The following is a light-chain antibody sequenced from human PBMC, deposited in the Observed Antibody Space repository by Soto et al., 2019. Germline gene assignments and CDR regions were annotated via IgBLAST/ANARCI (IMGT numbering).Light chain of an antibody. J-gene: IGKJ5*01. CDR2: GAS. CDR3: QQYGSSPIT. V-gene: IGKV3-20*01. Sequence: EIVLTQSPGTLSFSPGERATLSCRASQSVSSSYLAWYQQKPGQAPRLLIYGASSRATGIPDRFSGSGSGIDFPLTISRLEPEDFAVDYCQQYGSSPITFGQGTRLEIK. CDR1: QSVSSSY.